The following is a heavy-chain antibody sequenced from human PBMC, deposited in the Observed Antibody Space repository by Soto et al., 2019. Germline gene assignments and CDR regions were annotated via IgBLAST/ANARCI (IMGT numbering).Heavy chain of an antibody. J-gene: IGHJ3*02. CDR3: GRTVTRDDYIWGSYRPHDAFDI. D-gene: IGHD3-16*02. CDR2: ISSSSSYI. Sequence: GGSLRLSCAASGFTFSSYSMNWVRQAPGKGLEWVSSISSSSSYIYYADSVKGRFTISRDNAKNSLYMKMNSLRAGETAVYYSGRTVTRDDYIWGSYRPHDAFDIWGKGTMVTVSS. V-gene: IGHV3-21*01. CDR1: GFTFSSYS.